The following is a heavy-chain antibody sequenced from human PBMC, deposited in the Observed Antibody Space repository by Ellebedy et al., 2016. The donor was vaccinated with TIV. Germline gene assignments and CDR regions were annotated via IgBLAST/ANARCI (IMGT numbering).Heavy chain of an antibody. J-gene: IGHJ4*02. CDR3: AKVGGSGALPRTSYDFDS. Sequence: GESLKISCAASGFTFSSYAMHWVRHAPDKGLEWAATIAYDGSNRYYADSVKGRFTISRDNSKSTLYLQMNSLRADDTAVYYCAKVGGSGALPRTSYDFDSWGQGTLVTVSS. V-gene: IGHV3-30-3*01. CDR1: GFTFSSYA. CDR2: IAYDGSNR. D-gene: IGHD3-10*01.